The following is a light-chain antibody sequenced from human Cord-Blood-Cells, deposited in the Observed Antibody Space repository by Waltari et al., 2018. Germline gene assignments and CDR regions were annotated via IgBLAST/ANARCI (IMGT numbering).Light chain of an antibody. V-gene: IGKV1-5*01. J-gene: IGKJ1*01. Sequence: IQMTQSPSTLSAYVGDRVTITCRASQSISSWLAWYQQKPGKAPKLLIYDASSLESGVPSRFSGSGSGTEFTLTISSLQPEDFATYYCQQYNSNLWTFGQGTKVEIK. CDR2: DAS. CDR1: QSISSW. CDR3: QQYNSNLWT.